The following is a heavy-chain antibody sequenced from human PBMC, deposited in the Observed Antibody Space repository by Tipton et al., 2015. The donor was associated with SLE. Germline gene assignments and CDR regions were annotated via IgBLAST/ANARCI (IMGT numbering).Heavy chain of an antibody. Sequence: TLSLTCTVSGGSISSSSYYWGWIRQPPGKGLEWIGSIYYSGNTYYNPSLKSRVTISVDTSKNQFSLKLSSVTAADTAVYYCARYITMIGVGEAFDIWGQGTMVTVPS. V-gene: IGHV4-39*07. J-gene: IGHJ3*02. CDR3: ARYITMIGVGEAFDI. CDR2: IYYSGNT. D-gene: IGHD3-22*01. CDR1: GGSISSSSYY.